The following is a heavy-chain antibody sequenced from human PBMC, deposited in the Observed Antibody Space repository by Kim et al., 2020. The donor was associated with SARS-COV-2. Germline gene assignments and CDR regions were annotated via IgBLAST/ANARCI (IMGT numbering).Heavy chain of an antibody. Sequence: GGSLRLSCSTSGFTFSNYAMHWVRQAPGKGLEYVSAISSNGDSTYYADSVKGRFTVSRDNSKSTLYLQMSSLRTEDTAVYYCLGGGFSVAGTGYFDYWGQGTLVTVSS. J-gene: IGHJ4*02. CDR3: LGGGFSVAGTGYFDY. V-gene: IGHV3-64D*08. CDR2: ISSNGDST. D-gene: IGHD6-19*01. CDR1: GFTFSNYA.